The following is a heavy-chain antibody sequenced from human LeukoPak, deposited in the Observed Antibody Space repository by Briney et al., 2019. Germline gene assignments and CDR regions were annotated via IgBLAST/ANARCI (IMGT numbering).Heavy chain of an antibody. J-gene: IGHJ4*02. Sequence: GGSLRLSCAASGFTFSSYEMNWVRQAPGKGLEWVSYIHAGSYKYYVESVKGRFTISRDNAKTSLFLQMNSLRAEDTAVYYCARAAGNSSGWNDFDYWGQGTLVTVSS. V-gene: IGHV3-48*03. CDR2: IHAGSYK. CDR3: ARAAGNSSGWNDFDY. CDR1: GFTFSSYE. D-gene: IGHD6-19*01.